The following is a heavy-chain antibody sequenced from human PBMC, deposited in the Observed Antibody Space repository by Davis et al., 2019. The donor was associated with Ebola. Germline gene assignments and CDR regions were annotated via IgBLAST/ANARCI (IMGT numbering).Heavy chain of an antibody. D-gene: IGHD6-19*01. CDR3: ARDDGYSSGWYH. Sequence: ASVKVSCKASGYTFTSYYMHWVRQAPGQGLEWMGIINPSGGSTSYAQKFQGRVTMTRDTSISTAYMELSRLRSDDTAVYYCARDDGYSSGWYHWGQGTLVTVSS. J-gene: IGHJ5*02. CDR2: INPSGGST. CDR1: GYTFTSYY. V-gene: IGHV1-46*01.